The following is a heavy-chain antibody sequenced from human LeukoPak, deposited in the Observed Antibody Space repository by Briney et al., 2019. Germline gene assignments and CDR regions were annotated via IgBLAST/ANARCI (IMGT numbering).Heavy chain of an antibody. Sequence: ASVKVSCKASGYTFTGYYMHWVRQASGQGLEWMGWINPNSGGTNYAQKFQGRVTMTRDTSISTAYMELSRLRSDDTAVYYCARVGSSWTRKLWFDPWGQGTLVTVSS. CDR3: ARVGSSWTRKLWFDP. V-gene: IGHV1-2*02. CDR2: INPNSGGT. D-gene: IGHD6-13*01. CDR1: GYTFTGYY. J-gene: IGHJ5*02.